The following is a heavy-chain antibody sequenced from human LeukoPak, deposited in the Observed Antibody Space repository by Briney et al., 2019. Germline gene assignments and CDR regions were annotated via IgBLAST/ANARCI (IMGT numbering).Heavy chain of an antibody. CDR2: IYYSGST. Sequence: PSETLSLTCTVSGGSVSSGSYYWSWIRQPPGKGLEWIGYIYYSGSTNYNPSLKSRVTISVDTSKNQFSLKLSSVTAADTAVYYCARARRVKYCSSTSCSRYNWFDPWGQGTLVTVSS. D-gene: IGHD2-2*01. V-gene: IGHV4-61*01. CDR3: ARARRVKYCSSTSCSRYNWFDP. CDR1: GGSVSSGSYY. J-gene: IGHJ5*02.